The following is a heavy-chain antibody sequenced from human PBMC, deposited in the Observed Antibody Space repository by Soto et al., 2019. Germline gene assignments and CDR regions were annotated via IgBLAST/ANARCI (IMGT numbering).Heavy chain of an antibody. D-gene: IGHD3-10*01. CDR1: GGSISSGGYY. CDR2: IYYSGST. J-gene: IGHJ6*03. Sequence: SETLSLTCTVSGGSISSGGYYWSWIRQHPGKGLEWIGYIYYSGSTYYNPSLKSRVTISVDTSKNQFSLKLSSVTAADTAVYYCARVPVLLWFGELRFIYYMDVWGKGTTVTVSS. CDR3: ARVPVLLWFGELRFIYYMDV. V-gene: IGHV4-31*03.